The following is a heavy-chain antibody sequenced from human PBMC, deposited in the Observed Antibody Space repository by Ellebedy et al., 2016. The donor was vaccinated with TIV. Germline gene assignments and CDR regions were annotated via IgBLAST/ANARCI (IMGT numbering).Heavy chain of an antibody. CDR1: GFTFSNYN. CDR2: IRSTGSDK. D-gene: IGHD4-17*01. V-gene: IGHV3-21*01. J-gene: IGHJ4*02. CDR3: ARAGDYNLLSPAGGY. Sequence: GESLKISCVASGFTFSNYNMNWVRQSPGKGLGWVSSIRSTGSDKYYADSVKGRFIVSIDNAKNSRYLHMDSLRADDPAVYYCARAGDYNLLSPAGGYWGQGTLVTVSS.